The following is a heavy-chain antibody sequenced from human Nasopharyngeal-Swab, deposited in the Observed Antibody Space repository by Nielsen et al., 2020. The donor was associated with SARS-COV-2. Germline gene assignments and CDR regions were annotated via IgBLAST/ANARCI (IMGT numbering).Heavy chain of an antibody. CDR2: IYYNGNT. CDR1: GDSIAYSTFY. J-gene: IGHJ4*01. Sequence: SETLSLTCTVSGDSIAYSTFYWGWIRQPQGKGLEWIGNIYYNGNTYQNPSLKSRLTISVDKSKNQFSLQLSSVTAADTAVYYCVRSSSWYYFDYWAHGTQVTVSS. V-gene: IGHV4-39*01. CDR3: VRSSSWYYFDY. D-gene: IGHD6-13*01.